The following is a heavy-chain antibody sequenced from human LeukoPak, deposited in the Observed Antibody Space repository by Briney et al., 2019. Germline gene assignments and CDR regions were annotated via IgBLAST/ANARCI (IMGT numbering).Heavy chain of an antibody. D-gene: IGHD2-2*02. J-gene: IGHJ4*02. CDR1: GYTFTGYY. Sequence: ASVKVSCKASGYTFTGYYMHWVRQAPGQGLEWMGWINPNSGGTNYAQEFQGRVTMTRDTSISTAYMELSRLRSDDTAVYYCARDCSSTSCYSYWGQGTLVTVSS. CDR2: INPNSGGT. CDR3: ARDCSSTSCYSY. V-gene: IGHV1-2*02.